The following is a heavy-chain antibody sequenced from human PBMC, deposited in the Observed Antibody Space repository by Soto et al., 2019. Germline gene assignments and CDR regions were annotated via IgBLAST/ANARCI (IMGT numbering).Heavy chain of an antibody. CDR2: IIPIFGTA. CDR1: GGTFSSYA. D-gene: IGHD2-2*01. Sequence: ASVKVSCKASGGTFSSYAISWVRQAPGQGLEWMGGIIPIFGTANYAQKFQGRVTITADESTSTAYMELSSLRSEDTAVYYCARVQLFLTPEGGYFDYWGQGTLVTVSS. CDR3: ARVQLFLTPEGGYFDY. V-gene: IGHV1-69*13. J-gene: IGHJ4*02.